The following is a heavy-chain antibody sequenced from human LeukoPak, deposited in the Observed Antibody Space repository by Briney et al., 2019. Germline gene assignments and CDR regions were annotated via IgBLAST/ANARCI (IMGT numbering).Heavy chain of an antibody. J-gene: IGHJ4*02. D-gene: IGHD1-1*01. CDR2: IYYSGST. Sequence: DPSETLSLTCAVSGGFISSNSYYWGWIRQPPGKGLEWIGSIYYSGSTYYNPSLKSRVTISIDTSKNQFSLKLRSVTAADTAVYYCARDGNALWGQGTLVTVSS. CDR3: ARDGNAL. V-gene: IGHV4-39*07. CDR1: GGFISSNSYY.